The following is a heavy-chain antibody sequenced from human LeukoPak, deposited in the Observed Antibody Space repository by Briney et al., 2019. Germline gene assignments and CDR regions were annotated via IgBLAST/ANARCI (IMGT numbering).Heavy chain of an antibody. CDR3: ARWIRGTNAFDI. J-gene: IGHJ3*02. CDR2: ISLTGLT. D-gene: IGHD2-2*03. Sequence: SETLSLTCGVSGGSISNTNWWSWVRQPPGQGLEWIGEISLTGLTHYNPSLESRVTVSLDKSKNQLSLNLTSVTAADTAVYYCARWIRGTNAFDIWGQGTMVTVSS. CDR1: GGSISNTNW. V-gene: IGHV4-4*02.